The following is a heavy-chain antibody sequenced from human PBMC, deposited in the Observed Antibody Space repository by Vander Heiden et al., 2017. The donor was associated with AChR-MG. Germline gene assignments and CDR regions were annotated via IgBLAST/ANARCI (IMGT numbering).Heavy chain of an antibody. V-gene: IGHV1-69*01. J-gene: IGHJ4*02. Sequence: QVQLVQSGAEVKKPGSSVKVSCKASGGPFSSYAISWVRQAPGQGLEWMGGIIPIFGTANYAQKFQGRVTITADESTSTAYMELSSLRSEDTAVYYCARVEYYDSSGYYGLGDYWGQGTLVTVSS. CDR1: GGPFSSYA. CDR2: IIPIFGTA. CDR3: ARVEYYDSSGYYGLGDY. D-gene: IGHD3-22*01.